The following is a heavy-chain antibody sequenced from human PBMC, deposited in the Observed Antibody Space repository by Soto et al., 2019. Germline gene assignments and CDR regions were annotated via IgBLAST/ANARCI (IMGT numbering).Heavy chain of an antibody. CDR1: GYTFTSYG. CDR3: ARHHSAVAGTGWFDP. V-gene: IGHV1-18*04. D-gene: IGHD6-19*01. J-gene: IGHJ5*02. CDR2: ISAYTGNT. Sequence: QVQLVQSGAEVKKPGASVKVSCKASGYTFTSYGISWVRQAPGQGLEWMGWISAYTGNTNYAQKLQGRVTMTTDTYPSTAYMELRSLRYDDTAVYYCARHHSAVAGTGWFDPWGQGTLVTVSS.